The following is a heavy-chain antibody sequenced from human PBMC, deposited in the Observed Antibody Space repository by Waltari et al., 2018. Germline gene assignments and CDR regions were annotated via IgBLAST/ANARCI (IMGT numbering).Heavy chain of an antibody. CDR3: AKIPGYCSGGSCPGTEYFDY. D-gene: IGHD2-15*01. J-gene: IGHJ4*02. CDR2: ISWDGGST. CDR1: GFTFDDYT. Sequence: EVQLVESGGVVVQPGGSLRLSCAASGFTFDDYTMHWVRQAPGKGLEWVSLISWDGGSTYYADSVKGRFTISRDNSKNTLYLQMNSLRAEDTAVYYCAKIPGYCSGGSCPGTEYFDYWGQGTLVTVSS. V-gene: IGHV3-43*01.